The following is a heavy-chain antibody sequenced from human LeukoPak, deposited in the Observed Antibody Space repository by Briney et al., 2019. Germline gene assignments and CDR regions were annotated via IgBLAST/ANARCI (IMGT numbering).Heavy chain of an antibody. CDR2: MNPNSGNT. V-gene: IGHV1-8*02. D-gene: IGHD6-13*01. Sequence: GASVKVSCKASGYTFTGYYMHWVRQAPGQGLEWMGWMNPNSGNTGYAQKFQGRVTMTRNTSISTAYMELSSLRSEDTAVYYCARVISSWYEIRELYFQHWGQGTLVTVSS. CDR3: ARVISSWYEIRELYFQH. J-gene: IGHJ1*01. CDR1: GYTFTGYY.